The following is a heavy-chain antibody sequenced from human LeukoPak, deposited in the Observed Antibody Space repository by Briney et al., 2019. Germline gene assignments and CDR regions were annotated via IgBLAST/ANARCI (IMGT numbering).Heavy chain of an antibody. J-gene: IGHJ5*02. Sequence: PSETLSLTCAVYGGSFSGYYWSWIRQPPGKGLEWIGEINHSGSTNYNPSLKSRVTISVDTSKNQFSLKLSSVTAADTAVYYCARGGRYCSSTSCYPNWFDPWGQGTLVTVSS. D-gene: IGHD2-2*01. V-gene: IGHV4-34*01. CDR1: GGSFSGYY. CDR3: ARGGRYCSSTSCYPNWFDP. CDR2: INHSGST.